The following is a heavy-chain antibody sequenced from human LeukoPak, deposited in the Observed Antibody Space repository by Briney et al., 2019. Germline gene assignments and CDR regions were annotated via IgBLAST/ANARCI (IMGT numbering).Heavy chain of an antibody. J-gene: IGHJ6*02. CDR2: ISAYNGNT. CDR1: GYTFTSYG. D-gene: IGHD2-2*01. Sequence: EASVKVSCKASGYTFTSYGISWVRQAPGQGLEWMGWISAYNGNTNYAQKFQGRVTMTRDTSTSTVYMELSSLRSEDTAVYYCARDPPYCSSTSCPPGMDVWGQGTTVTVSS. CDR3: ARDPPYCSSTSCPPGMDV. V-gene: IGHV1-18*01.